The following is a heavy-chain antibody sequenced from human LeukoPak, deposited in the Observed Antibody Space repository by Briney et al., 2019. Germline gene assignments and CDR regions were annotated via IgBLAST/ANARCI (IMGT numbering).Heavy chain of an antibody. D-gene: IGHD3-22*01. J-gene: IGHJ4*02. CDR1: GFTFSIFW. CDR3: ATSYDSSVNN. CDR2: IKQDGSAK. Sequence: GGSLRLSCAASGFTFSIFWMSWVRQAPGKGLEWVANIKQDGSAKYYVDSVKGRFTISRDNARNSLYLEMNNLRAEDTAIYYCATSYDSSVNNWGQETLVTVSS. V-gene: IGHV3-7*01.